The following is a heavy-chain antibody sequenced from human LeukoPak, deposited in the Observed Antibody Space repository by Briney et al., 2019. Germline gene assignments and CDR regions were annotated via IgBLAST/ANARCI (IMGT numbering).Heavy chain of an antibody. CDR2: ISYDGSNK. V-gene: IGHV3-30*18. D-gene: IGHD6-13*01. Sequence: GGSLRLSCAASGFTFSSYGMHWVRQAPGKGLEWVAVISYDGSNKYYADSVKGRFTISRDNSKNTLYLQMNSLRAEDTAVYYCAKEAGIADYWGQGTLVTVSS. CDR1: GFTFSSYG. CDR3: AKEAGIADY. J-gene: IGHJ4*02.